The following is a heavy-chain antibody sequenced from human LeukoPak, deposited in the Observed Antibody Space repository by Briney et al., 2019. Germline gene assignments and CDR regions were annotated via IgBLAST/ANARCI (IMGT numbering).Heavy chain of an antibody. CDR1: GGSISSHY. D-gene: IGHD3-9*01. J-gene: IGHJ4*02. CDR2: IYTSENT. CDR3: ARQHDILTGFDY. Sequence: SETLSLTCTVSGGSISSHYWSWIRQPAGKGLEWIGRIYTSENTKYNPSLKSRVTMSVDTSKNQLSLKLSSVTAADTAVYYCARQHDILTGFDYWGQGTLVTVSS. V-gene: IGHV4-4*07.